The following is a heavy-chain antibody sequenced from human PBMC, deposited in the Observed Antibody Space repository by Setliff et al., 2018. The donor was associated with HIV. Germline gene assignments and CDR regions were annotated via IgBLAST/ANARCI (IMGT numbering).Heavy chain of an antibody. V-gene: IGHV3-21*01. CDR2: ISSSSGYI. Sequence: GGSLRLSCAASGFTFSSYSMNWVRQAPGKGLEWVSSISSSSGYIYYADSVKGRFTISRDNAKNSLYLQMNSLRAEDTAVYYCARESMSQNAFDIWGQGTMVTVSS. CDR3: ARESMSQNAFDI. CDR1: GFTFSSYS. J-gene: IGHJ3*02.